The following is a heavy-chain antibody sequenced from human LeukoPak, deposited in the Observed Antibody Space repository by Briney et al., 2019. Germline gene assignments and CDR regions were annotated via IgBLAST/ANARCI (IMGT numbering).Heavy chain of an antibody. D-gene: IGHD4-17*01. J-gene: IGHJ4*02. CDR3: ARDRSTRYGAWIDY. CDR2: IYTSGST. CDR1: GGSISSYY. V-gene: IGHV4-4*07. Sequence: SETLSLTCAVSGGSISSYYWSWIRQPAGKGLEWIGRIYTSGSTNYNPSLKSRVTMSVDTSKNQFSLKLSSVTAVDTAVYYCARDRSTRYGAWIDYWGQGTLVTVSS.